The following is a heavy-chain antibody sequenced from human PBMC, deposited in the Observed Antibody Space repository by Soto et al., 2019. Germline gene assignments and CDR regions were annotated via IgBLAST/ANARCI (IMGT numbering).Heavy chain of an antibody. D-gene: IGHD6-13*01. CDR2: IYPGTSET. CDR3: ASQVRFMAAAFN. V-gene: IGHV5-51*01. Sequence: PGEALKISCQHSEYNFFNYWVSWFRHMPGKGLEWMGIIYPGTSETRYSPSFEGQVTISADTTIGTAYLQWRSLKAADTAIYYCASQVRFMAAAFNWGQGTLVTVSS. J-gene: IGHJ4*02. CDR1: EYNFFNYW.